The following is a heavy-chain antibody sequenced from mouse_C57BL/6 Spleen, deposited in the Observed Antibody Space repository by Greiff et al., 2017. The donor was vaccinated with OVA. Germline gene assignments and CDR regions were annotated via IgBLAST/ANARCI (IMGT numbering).Heavy chain of an antibody. CDR2: ISSGGDYI. CDR3: TRDGDGYYVAWFAY. J-gene: IGHJ3*01. V-gene: IGHV5-9-1*02. CDR1: GFTFSSYA. Sequence: EVQVVESGEGLVKPGGSLKLSCAASGFTFSSYAMSWVRQTPEKRLEWVAYISSGGDYIYYADTVKGRFTISRDNARNTLYLQMSSLKSEDTAMYYCTRDGDGYYVAWFAYWGQGTLVTVSA. D-gene: IGHD2-3*01.